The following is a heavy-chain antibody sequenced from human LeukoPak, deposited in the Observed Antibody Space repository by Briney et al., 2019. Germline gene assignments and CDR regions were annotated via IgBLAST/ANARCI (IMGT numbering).Heavy chain of an antibody. Sequence: GGSLRLSCAASGFTFSDYYMNWVRQAPGKGLEWVSYISSSSSTIYYADSVKGRFTISRDNAKNSLYLQMNSLRAEDTAVYYCARSTVTTGDYWGQGTLVTVSS. J-gene: IGHJ4*02. V-gene: IGHV3-48*01. CDR1: GFTFSDYY. CDR3: ARSTVTTGDY. CDR2: ISSSSSTI. D-gene: IGHD4-17*01.